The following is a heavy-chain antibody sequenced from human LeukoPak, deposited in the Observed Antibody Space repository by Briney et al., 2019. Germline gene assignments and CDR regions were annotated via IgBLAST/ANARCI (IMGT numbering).Heavy chain of an antibody. D-gene: IGHD3-22*01. V-gene: IGHV3-23*01. Sequence: GGSLRLSCAASGFTFSSCAMSWVRQAPGKGLEWVSAISGSGGSTYYADSVKGRFTISRDNSKNTLYLQMNSLRAEDTAVYYCATRITMIVVVISDDAEYFQHWGQGTLVTVSS. CDR2: ISGSGGST. CDR1: GFTFSSCA. CDR3: ATRITMIVVVISDDAEYFQH. J-gene: IGHJ1*01.